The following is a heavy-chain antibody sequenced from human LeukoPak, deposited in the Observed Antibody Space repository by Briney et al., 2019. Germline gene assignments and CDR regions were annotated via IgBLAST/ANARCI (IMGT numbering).Heavy chain of an antibody. D-gene: IGHD3-10*01. CDR1: GGSISSSSYY. V-gene: IGHV4-39*01. CDR2: IYYSGST. Sequence: SETLSLTCTVSGGSISSSSYYWGWIRQPPGKGLEWIGSIYYSGSTYYNPSLKSRVTISVDTSKNQFSLKLSSVTAADTAVYYCARVSHHITMVRGVIIHGNWFDPWGQGTLVTVSS. CDR3: ARVSHHITMVRGVIIHGNWFDP. J-gene: IGHJ5*02.